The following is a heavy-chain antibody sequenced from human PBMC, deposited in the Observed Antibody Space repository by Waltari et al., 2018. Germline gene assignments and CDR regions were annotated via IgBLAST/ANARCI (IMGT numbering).Heavy chain of an antibody. J-gene: IGHJ4*02. V-gene: IGHV4-39*01. Sequence: QLQLQESGPGLVKPSETLSFTCTVSGGSISSSSYYWGWIRQPPGKGLEWIGSIYSSGRTYYNPSLKSRVTISVETSKNQFSLKLSSVTAADTAVYYCATKRESSASGFDYWGQGTLVTVSS. CDR2: IYSSGRT. D-gene: IGHD6-19*01. CDR3: ATKRESSASGFDY. CDR1: GGSISSSSYY.